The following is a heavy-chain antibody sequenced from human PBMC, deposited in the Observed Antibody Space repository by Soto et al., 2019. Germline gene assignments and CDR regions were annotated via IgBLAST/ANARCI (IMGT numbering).Heavy chain of an antibody. V-gene: IGHV4-61*08. CDR2: IYYSGST. CDR3: ARQGPYGMDV. J-gene: IGHJ6*02. CDR1: GGSISSGGYP. Sequence: SETLSLTCAVSGGSISSGGYPWSWIRQPPGKGLEWIGYIYYSGSTNYNPSLKSRVTISVDTSKNEFSLKLSSVTAADTAVYYCARQGPYGMDVWGQGTTVTVSS.